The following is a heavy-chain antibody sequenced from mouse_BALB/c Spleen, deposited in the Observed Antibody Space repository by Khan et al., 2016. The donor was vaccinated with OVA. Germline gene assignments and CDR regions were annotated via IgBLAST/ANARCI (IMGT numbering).Heavy chain of an antibody. Sequence: QVQLKESGPGLVVPSQSLSITCTVSGFSLSRYNIHWVRQPPGKGLEWLGMIWGGGGTDYNSTLKIRLSISKDNSKSQVFLKMNSLQTDDTAMYYCARAYYRYDGYYAMDYWGQGTSVTASS. V-gene: IGHV2-6-4*01. CDR3: ARAYYRYDGYYAMDY. D-gene: IGHD2-14*01. CDR1: GFSLSRYN. J-gene: IGHJ4*01. CDR2: IWGGGGT.